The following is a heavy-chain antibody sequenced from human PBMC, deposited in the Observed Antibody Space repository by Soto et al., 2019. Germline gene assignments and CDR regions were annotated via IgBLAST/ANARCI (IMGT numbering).Heavy chain of an antibody. CDR3: ARFEYYYASSAIDRYLDY. D-gene: IGHD3-22*01. CDR1: GYSFTNYW. Sequence: GESLKISCKGSGYSFTNYWVGWVRQMPGKGLEWMGIINPSDSDIRYSPSFQGQVTISADKSISSAYLQWSSPKASDTAMYYCARFEYYYASSAIDRYLDYSGQGTQLTVSS. V-gene: IGHV5-51*01. J-gene: IGHJ4*02. CDR2: INPSDSDI.